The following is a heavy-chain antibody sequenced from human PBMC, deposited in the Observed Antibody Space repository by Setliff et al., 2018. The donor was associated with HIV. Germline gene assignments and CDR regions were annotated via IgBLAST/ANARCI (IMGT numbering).Heavy chain of an antibody. CDR1: GFTFSSYA. D-gene: IGHD5-12*01. CDR2: ISGSGGST. V-gene: IGHV3-23*01. Sequence: PGGSLRLSCAASGFTFSSYAMSWVRQAPGKGLEWVSAISGSGGSTYYADSVKGRFTISRDNPKNTLYLQMDSLRAEDTAVYYCAKDPRAAVATICDYWGQGTLVTVSS. J-gene: IGHJ4*02. CDR3: AKDPRAAVATICDY.